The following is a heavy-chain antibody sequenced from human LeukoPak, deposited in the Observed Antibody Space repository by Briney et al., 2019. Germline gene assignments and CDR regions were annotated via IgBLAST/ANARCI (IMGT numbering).Heavy chain of an antibody. CDR1: GGSISSYD. CDR2: IYYSCST. V-gene: IGHV4-59*08. Sequence: SETLSLTCTVSGGSISSYDWSWIRQPPGQGLEWIGDIYYSCSTNYNPSLKSRVTISVDTSKNHFSLKLSSVTAAHTAVYYCARRTARVTTYSLYFDLWGRRTLVTVSS. D-gene: IGHD4-17*01. J-gene: IGHJ2*01. CDR3: ARRTARVTTYSLYFDL.